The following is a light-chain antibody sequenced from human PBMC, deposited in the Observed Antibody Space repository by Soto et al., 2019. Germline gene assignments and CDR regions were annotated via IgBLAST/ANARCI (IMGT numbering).Light chain of an antibody. CDR1: QSVSSN. CDR3: QQRSNWVWT. Sequence: DIVLTQSPGTLSLSPGERATLSCRASQSVSSNLAWYQQKPGQAPRLLIYGASTRATGIPARFSGSGSGTDFTLTISSLEPEDFAVYYCQQRSNWVWTFGQGTKVDIK. V-gene: IGKV3-11*01. J-gene: IGKJ1*01. CDR2: GAS.